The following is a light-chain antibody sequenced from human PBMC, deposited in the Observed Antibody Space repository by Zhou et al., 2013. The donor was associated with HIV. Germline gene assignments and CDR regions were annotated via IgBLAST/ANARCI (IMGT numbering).Light chain of an antibody. V-gene: IGKV1-8*01. J-gene: IGKJ2*01. CDR3: QQANRFPQT. CDR1: QGISSY. CDR2: AAS. Sequence: AIRMTQSPSSFSASTGDRVTITCRASQGISSYLAWYQQKPGKAPKLLIYAASTLQSGVQSRFSGSGSGTDFTLTISCLQPEDFATYYCQQANRFPQTFGQGTKVEIK.